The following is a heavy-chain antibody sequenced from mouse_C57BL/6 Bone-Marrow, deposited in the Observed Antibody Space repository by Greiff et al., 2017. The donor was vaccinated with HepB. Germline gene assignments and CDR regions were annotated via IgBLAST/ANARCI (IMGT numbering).Heavy chain of an antibody. V-gene: IGHV3-6*01. CDR3: ARLWFAY. J-gene: IGHJ3*01. Sequence: VQLQQSGPGLVKPSQSLSLTCSVTGYSITSGYYWNWIRQFPGNQLEWMGYISYDGSNNYNPSLKNRISITRDTSKNQFFLKLNSVTTEDTATYYCARLWFAYWGQGTLVTVSA. CDR2: ISYDGSN. CDR1: GYSITSGYY.